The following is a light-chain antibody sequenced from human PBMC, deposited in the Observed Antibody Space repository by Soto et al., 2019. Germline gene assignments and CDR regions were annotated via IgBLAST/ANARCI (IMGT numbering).Light chain of an antibody. V-gene: IGKV3-20*01. CDR1: QSLSSPY. Sequence: EIVLTQSPGTLSLSPGEIATLSFRASQSLSSPYLAWYQQKPGQAPRLLIDGASSRATGVPDRSSGSGSGTDFTLTISRLEPEDFAVYYCQQYDSWTLGQGTKVDIK. CDR3: QQYDSWT. CDR2: GAS. J-gene: IGKJ1*01.